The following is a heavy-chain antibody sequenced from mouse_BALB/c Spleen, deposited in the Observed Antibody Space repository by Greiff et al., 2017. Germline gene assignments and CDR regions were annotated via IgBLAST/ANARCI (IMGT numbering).Heavy chain of an antibody. CDR3: AREDYYYGSSLDY. V-gene: IGHV3-2*02. Sequence: EVQGVESGPGLVKPSQSLSLTCTVTGYSITSDYAWNWIRQFPGNKLEWMGYISYSGSTSYNPSLKSRISITRDTSKNQFFLQLNSVTTEDTATYYCAREDYYYGSSLDYWGQGTTLTVSS. D-gene: IGHD1-1*01. J-gene: IGHJ2*01. CDR2: ISYSGST. CDR1: GYSITSDYA.